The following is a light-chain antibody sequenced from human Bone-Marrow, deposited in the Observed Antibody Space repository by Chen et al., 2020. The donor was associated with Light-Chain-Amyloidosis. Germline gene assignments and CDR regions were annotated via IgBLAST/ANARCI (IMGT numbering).Light chain of an antibody. CDR3: QVWDRSSDRPV. CDR1: NIGSTS. CDR2: DDS. J-gene: IGLJ3*02. V-gene: IGLV3-21*02. Sequence: SYVLTQPSSVSVAPGQTATIACGGNNIGSTSVHWYQQTPGQAPLLVVYDDSDRPSGIPERLSGSNSGNPATLTISRAEAGDEADYYCQVWDRSSDRPVFGGGTKLTVL.